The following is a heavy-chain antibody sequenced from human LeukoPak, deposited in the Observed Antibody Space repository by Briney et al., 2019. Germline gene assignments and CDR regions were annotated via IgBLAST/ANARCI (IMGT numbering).Heavy chain of an antibody. CDR2: IYYSGST. Sequence: PSETLSLTCTVSGGSISSYYWSWIRQPPGKGLEWIGYIYYSGSTNYNPSLKSRVTMSVDTSKNQFSLKLSSVTAADTAVYYCVRAAYGQWLGPGRYDYWGQGTLVTVSS. J-gene: IGHJ4*02. D-gene: IGHD6-19*01. CDR3: VRAAYGQWLGPGRYDY. V-gene: IGHV4-59*01. CDR1: GGSISSYY.